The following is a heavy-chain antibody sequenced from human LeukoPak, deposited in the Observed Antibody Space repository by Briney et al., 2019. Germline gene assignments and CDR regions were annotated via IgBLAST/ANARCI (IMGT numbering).Heavy chain of an antibody. CDR1: RFTFSSYG. J-gene: IGHJ5*02. V-gene: IGHV3-33*06. Sequence: PGGSLRLSCAASRFTFSSYGMHWVRQAPGKGLEWVAVIWYDGSNKYYADSVKGRFTISRDNSKNTLYLQMNSLRAEDTAVYYCAKATPDNWYDPWGQGTLVTVSS. CDR3: AKATPDNWYDP. CDR2: IWYDGSNK.